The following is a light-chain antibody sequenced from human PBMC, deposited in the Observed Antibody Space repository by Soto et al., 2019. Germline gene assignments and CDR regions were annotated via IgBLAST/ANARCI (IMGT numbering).Light chain of an antibody. Sequence: QSVLTQPASVSGSPGQSITISCTGTSSDVGGYNYVSWYQQHPGKAPKLMIYEVSNRPSGVSNRFSGSKSGNTASLTISGLQAEDEADYYCSSYTSSGYVVGTGTKVTVL. J-gene: IGLJ1*01. CDR1: SSDVGGYNY. V-gene: IGLV2-14*01. CDR2: EVS. CDR3: SSYTSSGYV.